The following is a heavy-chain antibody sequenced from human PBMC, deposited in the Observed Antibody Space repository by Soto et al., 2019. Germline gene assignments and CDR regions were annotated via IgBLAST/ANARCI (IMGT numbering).Heavy chain of an antibody. V-gene: IGHV1-8*01. CDR2: MNPNSGNT. CDR3: ARGEYYDSSGYLYYYYGMDV. Sequence: ASVKVSCKASGYTFTSYDINWVRQATGQGLEWMGWMNPNSGNTGYAQKFQGRVTMTSNTSISTAYMELSSLRSEDTAVYYCARGEYYDSSGYLYYYYGMDVWGQGTTVTVSS. CDR1: GYTFTSYD. J-gene: IGHJ6*02. D-gene: IGHD3-22*01.